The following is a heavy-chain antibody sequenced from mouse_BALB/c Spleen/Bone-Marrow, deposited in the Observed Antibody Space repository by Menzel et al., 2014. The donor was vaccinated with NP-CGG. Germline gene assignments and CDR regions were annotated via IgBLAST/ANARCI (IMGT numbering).Heavy chain of an antibody. Sequence: EVQLVESGAEFVKPGASVKLSCTASGFNIKDTYMHWVKRRPEQGLEWIGRIDPANVNTKYDPKFQGKATITADTSSNTAYLQLSSLTSEDTAVYYCARADGYYAWFAYWGQGTLVTVSA. CDR2: IDPANVNT. D-gene: IGHD2-3*01. CDR1: GFNIKDTY. CDR3: ARADGYYAWFAY. J-gene: IGHJ3*01. V-gene: IGHV14-3*02.